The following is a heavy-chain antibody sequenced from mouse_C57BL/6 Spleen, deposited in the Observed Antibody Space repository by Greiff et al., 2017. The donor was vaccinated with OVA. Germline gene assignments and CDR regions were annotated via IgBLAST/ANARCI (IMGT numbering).Heavy chain of an antibody. V-gene: IGHV1-80*01. CDR1: GYAFSSYW. CDR2: IYPGDGDP. D-gene: IGHD2-4*01. CDR3: ARGGLRRDGGMDY. J-gene: IGHJ4*01. Sequence: QVQLQQSGAELVKPGASVKISCKASGYAFSSYWMNWVKQRPGKGLGWIGQIYPGDGDPNYNGKFKGKATLPADKPSRPAYMQLSSLTSEDSAVYFCARGGLRRDGGMDYWGQGTSGTVSS.